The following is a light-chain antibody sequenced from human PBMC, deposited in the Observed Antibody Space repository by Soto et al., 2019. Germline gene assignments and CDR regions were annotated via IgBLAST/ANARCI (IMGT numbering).Light chain of an antibody. CDR3: SSYTSTTTPLV. J-gene: IGLJ2*01. CDR2: EVT. CDR1: SSDVGDYNY. Sequence: QSALAQPASVSGSPGQSITISCTGTSSDVGDYNYVSWYQQHPGKAPKLKIYEVTNRPSGVSNRFSGSKSGNTASLTISGLQAEDEAGYYCSSYTSTTTPLVFGGGTKVTVL. V-gene: IGLV2-14*01.